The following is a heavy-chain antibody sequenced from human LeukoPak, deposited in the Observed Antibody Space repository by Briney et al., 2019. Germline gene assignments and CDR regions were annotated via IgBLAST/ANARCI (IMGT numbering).Heavy chain of an antibody. D-gene: IGHD6-6*01. Sequence: GGSLRLSCAASGFTFSSYGMHWVRQAPGKGLEWVAFIRYDGSNKYYADSVKGRFTISRDNSKNTLYLQMNSLRAEDTAVYHCAPQGVAARRLANWGQGTLVTVSS. CDR3: APQGVAARRLAN. CDR2: IRYDGSNK. J-gene: IGHJ4*02. CDR1: GFTFSSYG. V-gene: IGHV3-30*02.